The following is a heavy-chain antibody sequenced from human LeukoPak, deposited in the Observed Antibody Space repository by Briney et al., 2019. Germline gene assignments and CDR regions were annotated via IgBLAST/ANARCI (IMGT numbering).Heavy chain of an antibody. D-gene: IGHD4-17*01. CDR3: AKDHYGDYPDY. J-gene: IGHJ4*02. CDR1: GGSVSS. CDR2: ISYDGSNK. V-gene: IGHV3-30*18. Sequence: LSLTCTVSGGSVSSGTYYWSWIRQPPGKGLEWVAVISYDGSNKYYADSVKGRFTISRDNSKNTLYLQMNSLRAEDTAVYYCAKDHYGDYPDYWGQGTLVTVSS.